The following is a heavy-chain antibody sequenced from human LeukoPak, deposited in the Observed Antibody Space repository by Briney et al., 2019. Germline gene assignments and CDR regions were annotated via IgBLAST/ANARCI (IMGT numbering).Heavy chain of an antibody. D-gene: IGHD1-26*01. CDR3: ARDRWEPGDYYYGMDV. J-gene: IGHJ6*02. CDR2: INHSGST. Sequence: KPSETLSLTCAVYGGSFSGYYWSWIRQPPGKGLEWIGEINHSGSTNYNPSLKSPVTISVDTSKNQFSLKLSSVTAADTAVYYCARDRWEPGDYYYGMDVWGQGTTVTVSS. CDR1: GGSFSGYY. V-gene: IGHV4-34*01.